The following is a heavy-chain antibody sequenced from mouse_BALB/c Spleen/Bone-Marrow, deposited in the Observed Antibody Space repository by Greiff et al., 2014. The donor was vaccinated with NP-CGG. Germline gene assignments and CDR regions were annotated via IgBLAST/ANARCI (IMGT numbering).Heavy chain of an antibody. CDR3: APYYYGSSQFAY. D-gene: IGHD1-1*01. Sequence: VQLQQSWAELVKPGASVKLSCTASGFNIKDTYMHWAKQRPEQGLEWIGRIDPANGNTKYDPKFQGKATITADTSSNTAYLQLSSLTSEDTAVYYCAPYYYGSSQFAYWGQGTLVTVSA. CDR2: IDPANGNT. J-gene: IGHJ3*01. CDR1: GFNIKDTY. V-gene: IGHV14-3*02.